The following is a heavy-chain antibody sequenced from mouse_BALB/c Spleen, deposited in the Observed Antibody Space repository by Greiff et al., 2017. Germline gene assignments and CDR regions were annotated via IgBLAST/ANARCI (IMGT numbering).Heavy chain of an antibody. D-gene: IGHD2-10*02. Sequence: EVQLQQSGAELVKPGASVKLSCTASGFNIKDTYMHWVKQRPEQGLEWIGRIDPANGNTKYDPKFQGKATITADTSSNTAYLQLSSLTSEDTAVYYCARGYGNYLVFDYWGQGTTLTVSS. CDR2: IDPANGNT. V-gene: IGHV14-3*02. CDR3: ARGYGNYLVFDY. CDR1: GFNIKDTY. J-gene: IGHJ2*01.